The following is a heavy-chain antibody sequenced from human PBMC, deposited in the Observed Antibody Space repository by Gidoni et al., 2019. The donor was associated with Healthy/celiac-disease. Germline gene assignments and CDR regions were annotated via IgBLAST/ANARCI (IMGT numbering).Heavy chain of an antibody. V-gene: IGHV1-58*01. CDR3: AAPFGDYYYYYGMDV. D-gene: IGHD3-10*01. CDR1: GYTLTRSA. Sequence: QMQLVQSGPEVKKPGTSVKVSCKAAGYTLTRSAVQWVRQARGQRLGWIGWIVVGSGNTNYAQKFHERVTIPRDMSTSTAYMELSSLRSEDPAVYYCAAPFGDYYYYYGMDVWGQGTTVTVSS. J-gene: IGHJ6*02. CDR2: IVVGSGNT.